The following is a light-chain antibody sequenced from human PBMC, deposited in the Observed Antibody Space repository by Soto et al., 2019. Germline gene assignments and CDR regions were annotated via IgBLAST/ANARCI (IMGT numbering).Light chain of an antibody. Sequence: DIQMTQSPSALSASLGARVTITCQASQDISFFLNWYQQKPGKAPKLLIYDASILQAGVPSRFSGGGSGTDFTFTISSLHPEDVATYYCQQFDTLITFGQGTRLEIK. CDR3: QQFDTLIT. CDR1: QDISFF. CDR2: DAS. J-gene: IGKJ5*01. V-gene: IGKV1-33*01.